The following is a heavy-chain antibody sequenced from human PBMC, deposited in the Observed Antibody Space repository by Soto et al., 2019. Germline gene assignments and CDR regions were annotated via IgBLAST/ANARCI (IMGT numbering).Heavy chain of an antibody. CDR2: IYWNDDK. CDR1: GFSLSTSGVG. V-gene: IGHV2-5*01. J-gene: IGHJ3*02. CDR3: AHVKEVYGSGSYYKIAFDI. Sequence: SGPTLVNPTQTLTLTCTFSGFSLSTSGVGVGWIRQPPGKALEWLALIYWNDDKRYSPSLKSRLTITKDTSKNQVVLTMTNMDPVDTATYYCAHVKEVYGSGSYYKIAFDIWGQGTIVTVSS. D-gene: IGHD3-10*01.